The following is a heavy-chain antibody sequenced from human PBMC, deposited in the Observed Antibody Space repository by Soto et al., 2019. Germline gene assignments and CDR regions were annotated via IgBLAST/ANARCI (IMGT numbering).Heavy chain of an antibody. V-gene: IGHV4-4*07. J-gene: IGHJ4*02. D-gene: IGHD3-16*01. CDR2: VYTSGIGRISNSGGT. Sequence: QVQLQESGPGLVKPSETLSLTCTVSGGSISSYYWSWIRQPAGKGLEWIGRVYTSGIGRISNSGGTMYNPSLKSRVSMSLDTSKNQFSLQLSSVSASDTAVYYCARSLGAFADYWGQGTLVTVSS. CDR3: ARSLGAFADY. CDR1: GGSISSYY.